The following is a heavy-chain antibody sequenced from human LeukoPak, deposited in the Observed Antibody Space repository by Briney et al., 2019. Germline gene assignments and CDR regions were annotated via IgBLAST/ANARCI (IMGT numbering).Heavy chain of an antibody. V-gene: IGHV1-2*02. CDR3: AREGELGLND. CDR1: GYTFTGYY. D-gene: IGHD7-27*01. Sequence: ASVKVSCKASGYTFTGYYIHWVRQAPGQGLEWMGWINPNSGGTNYAQKFQGRVTMTSDTSITTAYMELSRLKFDDTAMYYCAREGELGLNDWGQGTLVTVSS. J-gene: IGHJ4*02. CDR2: INPNSGGT.